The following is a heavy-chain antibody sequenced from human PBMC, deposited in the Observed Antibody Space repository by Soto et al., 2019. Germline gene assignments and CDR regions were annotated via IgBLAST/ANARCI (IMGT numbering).Heavy chain of an antibody. D-gene: IGHD3-10*01. Sequence: QVQLVQSGAEVKKPGSSVKVSCKASGGTFSSYTISWVRQAPGQGLEWMGRIIPILGIANYAQKFQGRVTITADKSTSTAYMELSSLRSEDTAVYYCAGEGYYYGSGAFFDYWGQGTLVTVSS. V-gene: IGHV1-69*08. CDR2: IIPILGIA. CDR1: GGTFSSYT. J-gene: IGHJ4*02. CDR3: AGEGYYYGSGAFFDY.